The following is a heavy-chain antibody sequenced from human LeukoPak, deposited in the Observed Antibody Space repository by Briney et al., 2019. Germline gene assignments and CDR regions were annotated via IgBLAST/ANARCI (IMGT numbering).Heavy chain of an antibody. CDR2: IRSKANSYAT. J-gene: IGHJ4*02. CDR1: GFTFSGSA. D-gene: IGHD5/OR15-5a*01. CDR3: AKDSKPDGLYDLDY. Sequence: PGGSLRLSCAASGFTFSGSAMHWVRQASGKGLEWVGRIRSKANSYATAYAASVKGRFTISRDDSMNTAYLQMNSLKTEDTAVYYCAKDSKPDGLYDLDYWGQGTLVTVSS. V-gene: IGHV3-73*01.